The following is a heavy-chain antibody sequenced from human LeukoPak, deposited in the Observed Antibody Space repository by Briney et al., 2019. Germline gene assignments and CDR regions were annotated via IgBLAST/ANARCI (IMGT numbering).Heavy chain of an antibody. CDR2: ISSSSSTI. CDR1: GFTFSSYS. V-gene: IGHV3-48*01. CDR3: AREGPNDAFDI. J-gene: IGHJ3*02. Sequence: GGSLRLSCAASGFTFSSYSMNSVRQAPGKGLEWVSYISSSSSTIYYAASVKGRFTISRDNAKNSLYLQMNSLRAEDTAVYYCAREGPNDAFDIWGQGTMVTVSS.